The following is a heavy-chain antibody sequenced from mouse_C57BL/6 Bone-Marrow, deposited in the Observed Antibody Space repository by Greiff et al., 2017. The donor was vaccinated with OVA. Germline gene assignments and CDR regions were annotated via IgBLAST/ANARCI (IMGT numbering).Heavy chain of an antibody. J-gene: IGHJ1*03. CDR3: AELGRNWYFDV. V-gene: IGHV1-82*01. CDR1: GYAFSSSW. CDR2: IYPGDGDT. Sequence: QLQQSGPELVKPGASVKISCKASGYAFSSSWMNWVKQRPGKGLEWIGRIYPGDGDTNYNGKFKGKATLTADKSSSTAYMQLSSLTSEDSAVYFCAELGRNWYFDVWGTGTTVTVSS. D-gene: IGHD4-1*01.